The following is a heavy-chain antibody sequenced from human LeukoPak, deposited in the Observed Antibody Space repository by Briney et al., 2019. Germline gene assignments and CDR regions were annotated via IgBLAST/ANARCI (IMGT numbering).Heavy chain of an antibody. J-gene: IGHJ6*02. D-gene: IGHD2-15*01. CDR3: ARYYSGGSCFFSYYYGMDV. CDR1: GGSISSYY. CDR2: IYYSGST. Sequence: SETLSLTCTVSGGSISSYYWSWIRQPPGKGLEWIGYIYYSGSTNYNPSLKSRVTISVDTSKDQFSLKLSSVTAADTAVYYCARYYSGGSCFFSYYYGMDVWGQGTTVTVSS. V-gene: IGHV4-59*01.